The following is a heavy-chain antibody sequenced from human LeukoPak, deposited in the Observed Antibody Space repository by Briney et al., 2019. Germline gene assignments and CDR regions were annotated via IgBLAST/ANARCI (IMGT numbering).Heavy chain of an antibody. CDR1: GYTFTGYY. CDR2: INPNSGGT. Sequence: ASVKVSCKASGYTFTGYYMHWVRQAPGQGLERMGWINPNSGGTNYAQKFQGRVTMTRDTSISTAYMELSRLRSDDTAVYYCARDRGYDFWSGYLQRNNWFDPWGQGTLVTVSS. V-gene: IGHV1-2*02. J-gene: IGHJ5*02. D-gene: IGHD3-3*01. CDR3: ARDRGYDFWSGYLQRNNWFDP.